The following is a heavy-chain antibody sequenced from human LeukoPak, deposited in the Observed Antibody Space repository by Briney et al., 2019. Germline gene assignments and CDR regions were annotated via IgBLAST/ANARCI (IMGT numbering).Heavy chain of an antibody. V-gene: IGHV1-69*05. CDR2: IIPIFGTA. J-gene: IGHJ6*03. D-gene: IGHD3-10*01. Sequence: SVKASCKASGYTFTSYGISWVRQAPGQGLEWMGGIIPIFGTANYAQKFQGRVTITTDESTSTAYMELSSLRSEDTAVYYCASGYYYGSGSSLGYYYYMDVWGKGTTVTVSS. CDR3: ASGYYYGSGSSLGYYYYMDV. CDR1: GYTFTSYG.